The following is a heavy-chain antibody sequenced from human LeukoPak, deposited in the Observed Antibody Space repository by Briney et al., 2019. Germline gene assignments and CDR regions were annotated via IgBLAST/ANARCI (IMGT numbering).Heavy chain of an antibody. Sequence: PSETLSLTCAVYGGSFSGYYWSWIRQPPGKGLEWIGEINHSGSTNYNPSLKSRVTMSVDTSKNQFSLKLSSVTAADTAVYYCALGPRYYDSSGYYDAFDIWGQGTMVTVSS. D-gene: IGHD3-22*01. V-gene: IGHV4-34*01. J-gene: IGHJ3*02. CDR1: GGSFSGYY. CDR3: ALGPRYYDSSGYYDAFDI. CDR2: INHSGST.